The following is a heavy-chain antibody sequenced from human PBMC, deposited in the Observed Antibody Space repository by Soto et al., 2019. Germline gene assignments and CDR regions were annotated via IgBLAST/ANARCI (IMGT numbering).Heavy chain of an antibody. CDR1: GFTFSSYG. J-gene: IGHJ4*02. CDR3: AKYSSGWYEDDY. CDR2: ISYDGSNK. V-gene: IGHV3-30*18. Sequence: QVQLVESGGGVVQPGRSLRLSCAASGFTFSSYGMHWVRQAPGKGLEWVAVISYDGSNKYYADSVKGRFTISRDNSKNTLCLEMNSLRAEDTAVYYCAKYSSGWYEDDYRGQGTLVTVSA. D-gene: IGHD6-19*01.